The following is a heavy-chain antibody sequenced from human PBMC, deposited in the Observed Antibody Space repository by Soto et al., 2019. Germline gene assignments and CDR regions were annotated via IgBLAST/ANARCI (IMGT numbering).Heavy chain of an antibody. D-gene: IGHD3-3*01. J-gene: IGHJ4*02. V-gene: IGHV3-23*01. Sequence: GGYLRLSCAAPGFTCISYAMSGVRQAPGKGLEWVSSISGSGGSTYYADSVKGRFTISRDNSKNTLYLQMNSLRAEDTAVYYCAKSQTTYDFWSGYSMVTPFDYWGQGT. CDR3: AKSQTTYDFWSGYSMVTPFDY. CDR2: ISGSGGST. CDR1: GFTCISYA.